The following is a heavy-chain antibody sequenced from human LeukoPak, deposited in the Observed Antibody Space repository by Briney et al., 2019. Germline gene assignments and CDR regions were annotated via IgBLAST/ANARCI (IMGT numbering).Heavy chain of an antibody. D-gene: IGHD3-3*01. CDR2: IYYSGST. CDR3: ARNYYDFWSGYYTGGYFDY. CDR1: GGSISSYY. Sequence: SETLSLTCTVSGGSISSYYWSWIRQPPGKGLEWIGSIYYSGSTYYNPSLKSRVTISVDTSKNQFSLKLSSVTAADTAVYYCARNYYDFWSGYYTGGYFDYWGQGTLVTVSS. V-gene: IGHV4-59*05. J-gene: IGHJ4*02.